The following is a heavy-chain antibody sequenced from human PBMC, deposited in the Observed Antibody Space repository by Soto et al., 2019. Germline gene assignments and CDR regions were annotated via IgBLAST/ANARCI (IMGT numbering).Heavy chain of an antibody. D-gene: IGHD3-3*01. CDR1: GFTFNSYG. J-gene: IGHJ4*02. CDR2: ILYDGTNR. Sequence: GGSLRLSCAASGFTFNSYGMHWVRQSPGKGLGWVAGILYDGTNRYYADSVKGRFTISRDNSKNTLYLQMNSLRVEDTAVYYCAKRRGQNYDFWSGYYFDHWGQGT. V-gene: IGHV3-30*18. CDR3: AKRRGQNYDFWSGYYFDH.